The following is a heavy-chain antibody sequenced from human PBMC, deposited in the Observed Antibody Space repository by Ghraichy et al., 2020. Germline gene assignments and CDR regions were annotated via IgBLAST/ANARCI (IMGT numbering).Heavy chain of an antibody. CDR3: ARSKMRSDGVHYFDY. J-gene: IGHJ4*02. CDR1: GFTFSSYG. V-gene: IGHV3-33*01. Sequence: GGSLRLSCAASGFTFSSYGMHWVRQAPGKGLEWVAVIWYDGSNKYYADSVKGRFTISRDNSKNTLYLQMNSLRAEDTAVYYCARSKMRSDGVHYFDYWGQGTLVTVSS. D-gene: IGHD4-17*01. CDR2: IWYDGSNK.